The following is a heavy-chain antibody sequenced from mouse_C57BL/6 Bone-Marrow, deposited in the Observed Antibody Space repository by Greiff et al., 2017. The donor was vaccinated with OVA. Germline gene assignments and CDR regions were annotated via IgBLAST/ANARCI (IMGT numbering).Heavy chain of an antibody. V-gene: IGHV1-59*01. CDR2: IDPSDSYT. D-gene: IGHD3-2*02. CDR3: ARLHRLRCYFDY. Sequence: QVQLQQPGAELVRPGTSVKLSCKASGYPFTSYWMHWVKQRPGQGLEWIGVIDPSDSYTNYNQKFKGKATLTVDKSSSTAYMQLSILTSEDSAVYYCARLHRLRCYFDYWGQGTTLTVSS. J-gene: IGHJ2*01. CDR1: GYPFTSYW.